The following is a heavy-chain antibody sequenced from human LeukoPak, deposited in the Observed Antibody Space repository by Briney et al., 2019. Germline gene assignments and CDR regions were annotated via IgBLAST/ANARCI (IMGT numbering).Heavy chain of an antibody. CDR1: GFTFSSHW. J-gene: IGHJ3*02. CDR3: ARDLETDVSDTFDI. V-gene: IGHV3-66*01. D-gene: IGHD5/OR15-5a*01. CDR2: LYSGGTT. Sequence: GGSLRLSCAASGFTFSSHWMHWVSQAPGKGLEWVSVLYSGGTTYYADSVKGRFTISRDDSKNTLYLQMNSLRAEDTAVYYCARDLETDVSDTFDIWGQGTMVTVSS.